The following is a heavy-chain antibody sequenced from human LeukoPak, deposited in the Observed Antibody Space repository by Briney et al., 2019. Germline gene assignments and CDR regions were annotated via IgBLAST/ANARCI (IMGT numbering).Heavy chain of an antibody. Sequence: SVKVSCKASEGTFSSYAISWVRQAPGQGLEWMGGIIPIFGTANYAQKFQGRVTITADESTSTAYMELSSLRSEDTAVYYCARVGGLDGYMIAFDIWGQGTMVTVSS. J-gene: IGHJ3*02. V-gene: IGHV1-69*13. D-gene: IGHD5-24*01. CDR2: IIPIFGTA. CDR1: EGTFSSYA. CDR3: ARVGGLDGYMIAFDI.